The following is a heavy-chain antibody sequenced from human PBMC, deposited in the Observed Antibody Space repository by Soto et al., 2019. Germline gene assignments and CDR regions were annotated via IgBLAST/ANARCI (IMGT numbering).Heavy chain of an antibody. V-gene: IGHV1-3*01. Sequence: QVQLVQSGAEVKKPGASVKVSCKASGYTFTSYAMHWVRQAPGQRLEWMGWINAGNGNTKYSQKFQGRVTITRDTSASTAYVKLSSLRSEDTAVYYYPRAVVADYYYYYYGMDVWGQGTTVTVSS. CDR3: PRAVVADYYYYYYGMDV. CDR1: GYTFTSYA. J-gene: IGHJ6*02. D-gene: IGHD2-15*01. CDR2: INAGNGNT.